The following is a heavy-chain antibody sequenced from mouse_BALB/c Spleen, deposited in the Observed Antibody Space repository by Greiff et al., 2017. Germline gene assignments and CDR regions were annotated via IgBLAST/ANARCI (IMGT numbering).Heavy chain of an antibody. CDR3: ARSYDGYSWFAY. J-gene: IGHJ3*01. CDR2: ISCYNGAT. D-gene: IGHD2-3*01. Sequence: LVKPGASVKISCKASGYSFTGYYMHWVKQSHGKSLEWIGYISCYNGATSYNQKFKGKATFTVDTSSSTAYMQFNSLTSEDSAVYYCARSYDGYSWFAYWGQGTLVTVSA. CDR1: GYSFTGYY. V-gene: IGHV1S34*01.